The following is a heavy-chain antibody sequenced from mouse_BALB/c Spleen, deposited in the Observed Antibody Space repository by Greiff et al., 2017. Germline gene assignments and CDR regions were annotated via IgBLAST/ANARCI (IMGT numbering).Heavy chain of an antibody. Sequence: VQLQQSGPELVKPGASVKISCKASGYAFSSSWMNWVKQRPGQGLEWIGRIYPGDGDTNYNGKFKGKATLTADKSSSTAYMQLSSLTSEDTAVYYCNAAYYGNYEGFAYWGQGTLVTVSA. CDR2: IYPGDGDT. D-gene: IGHD2-10*01. V-gene: IGHV1-82*01. CDR1: GYAFSSSW. CDR3: NAAYYGNYEGFAY. J-gene: IGHJ3*01.